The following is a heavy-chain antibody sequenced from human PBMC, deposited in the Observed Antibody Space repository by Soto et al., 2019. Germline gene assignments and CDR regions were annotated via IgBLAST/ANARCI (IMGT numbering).Heavy chain of an antibody. CDR2: IIPMLGIA. Sequence: QVQLVQSGAEVKKPGSSVKVSCKDSGGTFSTYSMFWVRQAPGQGLEWMGRIIPMLGIANYAQRFQDRVTITADKSTATAYMELSSLRPEDTALYYCTIGSWSGEVFDIWGQGTMVTVSS. CDR1: GGTFSTYS. D-gene: IGHD2-21*01. CDR3: TIGSWSGEVFDI. J-gene: IGHJ3*02. V-gene: IGHV1-69*02.